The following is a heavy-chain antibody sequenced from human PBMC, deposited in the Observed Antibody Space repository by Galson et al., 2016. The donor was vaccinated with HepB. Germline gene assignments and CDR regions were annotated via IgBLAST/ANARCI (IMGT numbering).Heavy chain of an antibody. CDR3: AKACRGSYDDGCAFDF. V-gene: IGHV3-23*01. Sequence: SLRLSCAASGFTFNSYDMSWVRQAPGKGLELVSVLNGRTGRTYYADSVKGRFIISRDNSKNTLYPQMSNMRAEDTAVYYCAKACRGSYDDGCAFDFWGQGTMVTVSP. J-gene: IGHJ3*01. CDR2: LNGRTGRT. D-gene: IGHD1-26*01. CDR1: GFTFNSYD.